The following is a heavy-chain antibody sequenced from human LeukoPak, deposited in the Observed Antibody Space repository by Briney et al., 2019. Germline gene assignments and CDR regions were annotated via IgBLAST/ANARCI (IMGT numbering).Heavy chain of an antibody. Sequence: SETLSLTCTVSGGSITSHYWSWIRQPPGKGLEWIGYIYYTGRTNSDPSLKSRVTMSLDTSKNQFSLNLSSVTAADTAVYYCAGGLRELTFDFWGQGALVIVSS. D-gene: IGHD1-7*01. V-gene: IGHV4-59*11. CDR3: AGGLRELTFDF. CDR2: IYYTGRT. J-gene: IGHJ4*02. CDR1: GGSITSHY.